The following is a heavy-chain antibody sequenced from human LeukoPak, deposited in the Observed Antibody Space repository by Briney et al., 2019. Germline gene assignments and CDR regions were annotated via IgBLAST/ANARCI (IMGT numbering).Heavy chain of an antibody. CDR2: TNPNSAGR. D-gene: IGHD2-8*02. Sequence: ASVKVSCKASGYSFTGYYIHWLRQAPGQGLEWMGWTNPNSAGRYYAQKFQDRVTMTRDTSISTAYMDLSSLRSDDTAVYYCARAGEDCTGGSCSHFDFWGRGTLVTVSS. CDR3: ARAGEDCTGGSCSHFDF. J-gene: IGHJ4*02. CDR1: GYSFTGYY. V-gene: IGHV1-2*02.